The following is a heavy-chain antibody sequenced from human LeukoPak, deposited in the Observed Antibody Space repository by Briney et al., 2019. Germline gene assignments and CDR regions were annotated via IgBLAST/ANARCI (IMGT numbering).Heavy chain of an antibody. CDR2: ISGSGSSP. J-gene: IGHJ6*02. CDR1: GFTFKNYA. Sequence: GGSLRLSCAASGFTFKNYAMNWARQAPGKGLEWVSGISGSGSSPYYADSVKGRFTISRDNSKNTLYLQMNSLRAEDTAVYYCARDYDFWSGSSYGMDVWGQGTTVTVSS. D-gene: IGHD3-3*01. CDR3: ARDYDFWSGSSYGMDV. V-gene: IGHV3-23*01.